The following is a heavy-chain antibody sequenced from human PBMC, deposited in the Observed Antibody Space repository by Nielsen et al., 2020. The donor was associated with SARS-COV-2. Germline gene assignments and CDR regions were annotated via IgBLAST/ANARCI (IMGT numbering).Heavy chain of an antibody. CDR1: GFSFDDYA. D-gene: IGHD2-21*02. V-gene: IGHV3-9*01. CDR3: VRTARVLDK. J-gene: IGHJ4*02. Sequence: GGSLRLSCTASGFSFDDYAMHWVRQAPGKGLEWVSRISWNGGTIAYADSVKGRFTISRDNAKKSLYLEMNSLRAEDTAVYYCVRTARVLDKWGRGTLVTVSS. CDR2: ISWNGGTI.